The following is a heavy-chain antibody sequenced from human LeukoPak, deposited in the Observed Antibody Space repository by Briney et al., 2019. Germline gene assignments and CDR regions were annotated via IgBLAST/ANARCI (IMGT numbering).Heavy chain of an antibody. V-gene: IGHV3-7*01. CDR2: IKQDGSEK. CDR1: GFTFSSYW. Sequence: GGSLRLSCAASGFTFSSYWMSWVRQAPGKGLEWVANIKQDGSEKNYVDSVKGRFTISRDNAKNSLYLQMNSLRAEDTAVYYCARDLLWFGELSGCLDYWGQGTLVTVSS. J-gene: IGHJ4*02. D-gene: IGHD3-10*01. CDR3: ARDLLWFGELSGCLDY.